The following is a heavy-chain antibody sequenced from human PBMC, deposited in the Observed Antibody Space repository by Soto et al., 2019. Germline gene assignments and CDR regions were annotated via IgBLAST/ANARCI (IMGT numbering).Heavy chain of an antibody. D-gene: IGHD4-17*01. Sequence: GGSLRLSCAASGFTFSSYSMNWVRQAPGKGLEWVSSISSSSSYIYYADSVKGRFTISRDNAKNSLYLQMNSLRAEDTAVYYCASSLGYGDYVGAFDIWGQGTMVTVSS. CDR2: ISSSSSYI. J-gene: IGHJ3*02. CDR3: ASSLGYGDYVGAFDI. V-gene: IGHV3-21*01. CDR1: GFTFSSYS.